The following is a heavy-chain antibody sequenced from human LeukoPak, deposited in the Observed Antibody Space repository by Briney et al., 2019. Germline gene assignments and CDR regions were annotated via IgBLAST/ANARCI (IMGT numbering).Heavy chain of an antibody. V-gene: IGHV3-53*01. Sequence: GGSLRLSCAASGFTVSSNYMSWVRQAPGKGLEWVSVIYSGGSTYYADSVKGRFTISRDNSKNTLYLQMNSLRAEDTALYYCARGLSIAAAGDAFDIWGQGTMVTVSS. D-gene: IGHD6-13*01. J-gene: IGHJ3*02. CDR1: GFTVSSNY. CDR3: ARGLSIAAAGDAFDI. CDR2: IYSGGST.